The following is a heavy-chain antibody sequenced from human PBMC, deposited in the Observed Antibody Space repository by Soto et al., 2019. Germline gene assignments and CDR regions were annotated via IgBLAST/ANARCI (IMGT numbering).Heavy chain of an antibody. CDR3: AREGNLGRWIQPHDS. J-gene: IGHJ4*02. CDR1: GGSISSSSYY. V-gene: IGHV4-39*07. CDR2: IHYNGNT. D-gene: IGHD2-2*03. Sequence: PSETLSLTCTVSGGSISSSSYYWGWIRQPPGKGLEWIGNIHYNGNTKYSPSLKSRVTMSVDTSKNHFSLKLISVTTADTAVYFCAREGNLGRWIQPHDSWGQGTLVTVS.